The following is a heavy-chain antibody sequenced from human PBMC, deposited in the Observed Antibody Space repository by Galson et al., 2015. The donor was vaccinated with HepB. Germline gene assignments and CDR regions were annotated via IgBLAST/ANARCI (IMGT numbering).Heavy chain of an antibody. V-gene: IGHV3-30*03. Sequence: SLRLSCAASGFTFSSYGTHWIRQAPGKGLEWVAAISYDGSHKKYADSVEGRFTISRDNSKNTLYLQMNSLRAEDTAVYYCARGRGELWSGIDYWGQGTLVTVSS. CDR3: ARGRGELWSGIDY. CDR2: ISYDGSHK. J-gene: IGHJ4*02. CDR1: GFTFSSYG. D-gene: IGHD3-16*01.